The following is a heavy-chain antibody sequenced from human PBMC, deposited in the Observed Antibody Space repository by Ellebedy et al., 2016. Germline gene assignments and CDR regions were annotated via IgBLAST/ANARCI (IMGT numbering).Heavy chain of an antibody. CDR2: INAGNGNT. V-gene: IGHV1-3*01. J-gene: IGHJ4*02. CDR3: ARVFYCGGDCFDY. D-gene: IGHD2-21*01. CDR1: GYTFTSYA. Sequence: ASVKVSXKASGYTFTSYAMHWVRQAPGQRLEWMGWINAGNGNTKYSQKFQGRVTITRDTSASTAYMELSSLRSEDTAVYYCARVFYCGGDCFDYWGQGTLVTVSS.